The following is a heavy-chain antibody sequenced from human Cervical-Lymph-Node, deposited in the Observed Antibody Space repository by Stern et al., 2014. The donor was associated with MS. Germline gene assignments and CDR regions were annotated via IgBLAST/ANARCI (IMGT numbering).Heavy chain of an antibody. Sequence: VQLVESGAELKKSGEFLKISCKTSGYNFINYWIAWVRQVPGKGLEWIGIIYPGDSDIRYSPSFQGHVTMSVDRSITTAYLQWNSLKASDSGVYYCARWSVACDYWGQGALITVSS. D-gene: IGHD2-21*01. CDR1: GYNFINYW. CDR2: IYPGDSDI. J-gene: IGHJ4*02. CDR3: ARWSVACDY. V-gene: IGHV5-51*03.